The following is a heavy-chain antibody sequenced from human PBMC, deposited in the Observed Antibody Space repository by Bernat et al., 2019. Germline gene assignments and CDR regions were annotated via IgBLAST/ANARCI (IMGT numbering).Heavy chain of an antibody. Sequence: EVQLVESGGGLVQPGGSLRLSCVAYGFNFNSCWMTWIRQAPGKGLEWVAILWHDSSDKYYAESVQGRFTISRDNSKNILFLQMNSLRDEDTAIYYCATAPDLYTGPWVGFDFWGLGTLVTVSS. J-gene: IGHJ4*02. D-gene: IGHD5-12*01. CDR2: LWHDSSDK. CDR1: GFNFNSCW. V-gene: IGHV3-7*01. CDR3: ATAPDLYTGPWVGFDF.